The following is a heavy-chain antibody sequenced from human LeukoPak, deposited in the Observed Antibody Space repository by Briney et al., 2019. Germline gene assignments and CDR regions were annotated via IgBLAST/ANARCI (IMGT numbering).Heavy chain of an antibody. D-gene: IGHD5-18*01. CDR2: IRCDGSNK. V-gene: IGHV3-30*02. CDR1: GFTFSSYG. CDR3: ARGTAMVAFDY. Sequence: GGSLRLSCAASGFTFSSYGMHWVRQAPGKGLEWVAFIRCDGSNKYYADSVKGRFTISRDNSKNTLYLQMNSLRAEDTAVYYCARGTAMVAFDYWGQGTLVTVSS. J-gene: IGHJ4*02.